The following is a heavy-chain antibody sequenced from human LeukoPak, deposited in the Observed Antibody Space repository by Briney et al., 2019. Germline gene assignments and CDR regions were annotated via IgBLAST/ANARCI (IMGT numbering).Heavy chain of an antibody. D-gene: IGHD1-26*01. CDR1: GDSVSSDSAA. CDR3: ARDPVGGSTIFGY. J-gene: IGHJ4*02. CDR2: TYYRSKWYY. Sequence: SQTLSLTFAISGDSVSSDSAAWNWIRQSPSRGLEWLGRTYYRSKWYYDYALAVKSRITINPDTSKNQFSLQLNSVTPEDTAVYFCARDPVGGSTIFGYWGQGTLVTVSS. V-gene: IGHV6-1*01.